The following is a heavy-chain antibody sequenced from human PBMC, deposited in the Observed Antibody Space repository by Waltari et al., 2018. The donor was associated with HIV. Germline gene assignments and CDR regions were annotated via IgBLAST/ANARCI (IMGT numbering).Heavy chain of an antibody. Sequence: EVRLVESGGGRVKPGGSLRLSCPGSGLRFSRYWMHWVLQAPGKGLVWVSRIKSDGSIISYGDSAKGRFTISRDNAKNPLYLQMNSLRAEDTSVYYCARDFYGSVGYWGQGTLVTFSS. CDR2: IKSDGSII. J-gene: IGHJ4*02. CDR3: ARDFYGSVGY. D-gene: IGHD3-10*01. V-gene: IGHV3-74*01. CDR1: GLRFSRYW.